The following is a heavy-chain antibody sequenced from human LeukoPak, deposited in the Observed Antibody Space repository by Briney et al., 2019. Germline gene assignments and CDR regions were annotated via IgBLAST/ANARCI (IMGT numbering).Heavy chain of an antibody. D-gene: IGHD6-13*01. CDR2: ISYDGGDQ. CDR3: AKGLPHSVRWYYFDY. CDR1: GFTFSSYG. V-gene: IGHV3-30*18. Sequence: GGSLRLSCAASGFTFSSYGVHWVRQAPGKGLEWVALISYDGGDQFYEDSVKGRFTISRDNSKNTLYLQMNSLRAEDTAVYYCAKGLPHSVRWYYFDYWGQGTLVTVSS. J-gene: IGHJ4*02.